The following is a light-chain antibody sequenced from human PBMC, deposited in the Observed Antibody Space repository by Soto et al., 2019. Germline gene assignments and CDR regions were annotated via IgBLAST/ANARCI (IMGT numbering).Light chain of an antibody. V-gene: IGKV1-5*01. J-gene: IGKJ1*01. CDR2: SAS. CDR1: QSVSSW. CDR3: QKYDNYSGT. Sequence: DIQMTQSPSILSASVGDRVTITCRASQSVSSWLAWYQQKPGNVPKLLIYSASTLQSGVPSRFSGSGSGTEFTLTISSLQPDDFATYYCQKYDNYSGTFVQGTRVEIK.